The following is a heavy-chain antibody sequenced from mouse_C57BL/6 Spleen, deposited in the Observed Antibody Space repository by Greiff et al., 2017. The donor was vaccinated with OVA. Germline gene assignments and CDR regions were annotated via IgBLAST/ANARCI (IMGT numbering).Heavy chain of an antibody. Sequence: DVMLVESGGGLVKPGGSLKLSCAASGFTFSSYAMSWVRQTPEKRLEWVATISDGGSYTYYPDNVKGRFTISRDNAKNNLYLQMSHLKSEDTAMYYCARDQGYYYAMDYWGQGTSVTVSS. V-gene: IGHV5-4*01. D-gene: IGHD3-2*02. CDR1: GFTFSSYA. J-gene: IGHJ4*01. CDR2: ISDGGSYT. CDR3: ARDQGYYYAMDY.